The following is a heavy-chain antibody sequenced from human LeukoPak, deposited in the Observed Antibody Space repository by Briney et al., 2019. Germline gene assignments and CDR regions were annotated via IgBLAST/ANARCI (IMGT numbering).Heavy chain of an antibody. Sequence: PSETLSLTCTVSGGSISSGGYYWSWIRQHPGKGLEWIGYIYYSGSTYYNPSLKSRVTISVDTSKNQFSLKLSSVTAADTAVYYCARDDRARGPFDYWGQGTLVTASS. CDR2: IYYSGST. CDR1: GGSISSGGYY. CDR3: ARDDRARGPFDY. D-gene: IGHD3-22*01. J-gene: IGHJ4*02. V-gene: IGHV4-31*03.